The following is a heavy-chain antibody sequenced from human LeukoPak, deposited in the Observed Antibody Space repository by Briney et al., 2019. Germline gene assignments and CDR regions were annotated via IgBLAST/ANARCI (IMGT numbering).Heavy chain of an antibody. V-gene: IGHV1-46*01. D-gene: IGHD5-18*01. CDR1: GYTFSRYY. Sequence: ASVKVSCKSSGYTFSRYYMHWVRQAPGQGLEWMGIINPSGGSTSYAQKFQGRVTITADESTSTAYMELSSLRSEDTAVYYCARRVDTAMAPYFDYWGQGTLVTVSS. CDR2: INPSGGST. CDR3: ARRVDTAMAPYFDY. J-gene: IGHJ4*02.